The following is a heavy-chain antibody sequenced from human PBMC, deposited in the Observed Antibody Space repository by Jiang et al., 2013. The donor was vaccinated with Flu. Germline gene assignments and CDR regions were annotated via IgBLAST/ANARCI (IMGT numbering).Heavy chain of an antibody. J-gene: IGHJ4*02. CDR3: ARTPLGDGYNLPFDY. CDR1: GFSLSTSGMC. Sequence: TLTCTFSGFSLSTSGMCVSWIRQPPGKALEWLARIDWDDDKYYSTSLKTRLTISKDTSKNQVVLTMTNMDPVDTATYYCARTPLGDGYNLPFDYWGQGTLVTVSS. V-gene: IGHV2-70*11. CDR2: IDWDDDK. D-gene: IGHD5-24*01.